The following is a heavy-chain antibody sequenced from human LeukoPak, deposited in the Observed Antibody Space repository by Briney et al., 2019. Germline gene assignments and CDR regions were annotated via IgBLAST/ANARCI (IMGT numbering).Heavy chain of an antibody. V-gene: IGHV5-51*01. CDR1: GYSFTSYW. Sequence: GESLKISCKGSGYSFTSYWIGWVRQMPGKGLEWMGIIYPGDSDTRYSPSFQGQVTISADKSISTAYLQWSSLKAPDTAMYYCARLDARCSSTSCHTYYYYGMDVWGQGTTVTVSS. J-gene: IGHJ6*02. CDR3: ARLDARCSSTSCHTYYYYGMDV. D-gene: IGHD2-2*01. CDR2: IYPGDSDT.